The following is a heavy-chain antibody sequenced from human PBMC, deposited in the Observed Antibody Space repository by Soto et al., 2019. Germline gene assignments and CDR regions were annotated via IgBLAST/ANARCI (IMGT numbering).Heavy chain of an antibody. J-gene: IGHJ4*02. Sequence: PSETLSLTCAVSGGSISSGGYSWSWIRQPPGKGLEWIGYIYHSGSTYYNPSLKSRVTISVDRSKNQFSLKLSSVTAADTAVYYCASRERSYTLFDYWGQGTLVTVSS. D-gene: IGHD2-2*02. CDR1: GGSISSGGYS. CDR3: ASRERSYTLFDY. V-gene: IGHV4-30-2*01. CDR2: IYHSGST.